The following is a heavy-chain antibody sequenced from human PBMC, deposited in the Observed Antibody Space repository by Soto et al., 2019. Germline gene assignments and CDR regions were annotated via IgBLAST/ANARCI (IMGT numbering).Heavy chain of an antibody. CDR3: ARDGDRGYDMDV. Sequence: EVQMVESGGGLVQPGWSLRLSCAGSGFTFSTYNMDWVRQAPGKGLEWISYITNTGETIYYADSVRGRFTISRDNAKNALFLQMNSLRDEDTAVYYCARDGDRGYDMDVWGQGTTVTVSS. V-gene: IGHV3-48*02. CDR2: ITNTGETI. CDR1: GFTFSTYN. J-gene: IGHJ6*02.